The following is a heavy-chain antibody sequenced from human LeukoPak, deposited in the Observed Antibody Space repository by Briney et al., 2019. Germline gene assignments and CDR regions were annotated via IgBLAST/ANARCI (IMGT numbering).Heavy chain of an antibody. CDR2: ISNYSSYI. V-gene: IGHV3-21*01. CDR1: GFTSSSYS. D-gene: IGHD2-2*01. Sequence: GASLRLSCAASGFTSSSYSMNWLSQAPPKGLQWVTSISNYSSYIYYADSVKSRFTISIDNAKNSLYLQLNSLRAADTAVYYCATIVVEPAASRGTTPHFDYWGQGTLVTVSS. CDR3: ATIVVEPAASRGTTPHFDY. J-gene: IGHJ4*02.